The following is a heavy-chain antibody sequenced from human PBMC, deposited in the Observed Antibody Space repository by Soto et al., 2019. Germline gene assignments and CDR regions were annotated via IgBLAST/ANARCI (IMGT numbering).Heavy chain of an antibody. J-gene: IGHJ4*02. Sequence: QVTLKESGPTLVKPTQTLTLTCTFSGFSFSTSGVGVGWIRQPPGKALEWLALIYWNEDKGYTPSLKSRLTITEDTSNNQVVLKITNMDAVDTATYYCAQNYCSGGTCFSRYFEYWGQGTLVTVS. D-gene: IGHD2-15*01. CDR1: GFSFSTSGVG. CDR3: AQNYCSGGTCFSRYFEY. V-gene: IGHV2-5*01. CDR2: IYWNEDK.